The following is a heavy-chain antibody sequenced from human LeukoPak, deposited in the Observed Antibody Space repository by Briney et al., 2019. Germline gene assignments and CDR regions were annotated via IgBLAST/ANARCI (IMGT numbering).Heavy chain of an antibody. Sequence: GRSLRLSCAASGFTFSSYGMHWVRQPPGKGLEWVANIKGDGSAQFYVDSVKGRFAISRDNARNSLYLHMNSLRDEDTSVYYCATSVDTAAGPYWGQGTLVTVSS. V-gene: IGHV3-7*01. D-gene: IGHD5-18*01. CDR3: ATSVDTAAGPY. CDR1: GFTFSSYG. CDR2: IKGDGSAQ. J-gene: IGHJ4*02.